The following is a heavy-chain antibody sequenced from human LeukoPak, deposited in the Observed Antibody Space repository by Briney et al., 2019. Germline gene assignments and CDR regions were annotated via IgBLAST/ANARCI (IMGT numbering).Heavy chain of an antibody. CDR3: ARDSFVVRGPGDAFDI. V-gene: IGHV6-1*01. J-gene: IGHJ3*02. D-gene: IGHD3-10*01. CDR1: GDSVSSNSAA. CDR2: TYYRPKWYN. Sequence: SQTLSLTCAISGDSVSSNSAAWNWIRQSPSRGLEWLGRTYYRPKWYNDYAVSVKSRITINPDTSKNQFSLQLNSVTPEDTAVYYCARDSFVVRGPGDAFDIWGQGTMVTVSS.